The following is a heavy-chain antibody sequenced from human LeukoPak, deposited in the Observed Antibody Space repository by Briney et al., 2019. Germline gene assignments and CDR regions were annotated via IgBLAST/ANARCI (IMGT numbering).Heavy chain of an antibody. CDR2: IRNSGSDT. Sequence: GGSLRLSCAASGFTFSSYAMSWVRQAPGKGLEWVSAIRNSGSDTYYPDSVRGRFTISRDNSKNTLSLQMNSLRAEDKAIYYCAKVVTSGSYYYFDFWGQGTLVTVSS. CDR3: AKVVTSGSYYYFDF. J-gene: IGHJ4*02. D-gene: IGHD1-26*01. V-gene: IGHV3-23*01. CDR1: GFTFSSYA.